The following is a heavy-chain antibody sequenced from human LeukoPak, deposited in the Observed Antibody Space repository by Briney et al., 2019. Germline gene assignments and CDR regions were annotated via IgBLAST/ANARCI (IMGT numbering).Heavy chain of an antibody. CDR3: ARDFYYDSSGYYGVILD. CDR1: GGSISSSSYY. Sequence: PSETLSLTCTVSGGSISSSSYYWGWIRQPPGKGLEWIGSIYYGGSTYYNPSLKSRVTISVDTSKNQFSLKLSSVTAADTAVYYCARDFYYDSSGYYGVILDWGQGTLVTVSS. V-gene: IGHV4-39*07. J-gene: IGHJ4*02. D-gene: IGHD3-22*01. CDR2: IYYGGST.